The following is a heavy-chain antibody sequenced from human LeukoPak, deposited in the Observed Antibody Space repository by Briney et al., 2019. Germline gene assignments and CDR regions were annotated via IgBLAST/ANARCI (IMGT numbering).Heavy chain of an antibody. V-gene: IGHV3-53*01. CDR2: IYSGGST. J-gene: IGHJ4*02. Sequence: GGSLRLTWAASGXTVSSNYMSWVRQAPGKGLEWVSVIYSGGSTYYADSVKGRFTISRDTAKYSLYLQMNSLRAEDTAVYYCARDLLGDGYNFDYWGQGTLVTVSS. D-gene: IGHD5-24*01. CDR1: GXTVSSNY. CDR3: ARDLLGDGYNFDY.